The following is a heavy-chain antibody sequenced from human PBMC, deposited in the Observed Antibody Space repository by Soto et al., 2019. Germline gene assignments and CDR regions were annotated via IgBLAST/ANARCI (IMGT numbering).Heavy chain of an antibody. V-gene: IGHV1-3*01. J-gene: IGHJ5*02. D-gene: IGHD3-10*01. Sequence: ASVKVSCKGSGYIFSDYAMHWVRQAPGQRLEWTGWINSGNGNTKYSQKFQGRVTITRDTSANTAYMELSSLRSEDTAVYYCAGVSRGSNWFDPWGQGTLVTVSS. CDR1: GYIFSDYA. CDR2: INSGNGNT. CDR3: AGVSRGSNWFDP.